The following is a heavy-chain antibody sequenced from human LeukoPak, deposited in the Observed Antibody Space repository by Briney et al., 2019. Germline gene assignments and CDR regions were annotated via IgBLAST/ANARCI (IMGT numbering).Heavy chain of an antibody. J-gene: IGHJ4*02. V-gene: IGHV4-34*01. D-gene: IGHD5-24*01. Sequence: SETLSLTCDVYGGSFSGYYWSWIRQPPGKGLEWIGEINHSGSTNYNPSLKSRVTISVDTSKNQFSLKLSSVTAADTAVYYCARGGWLQLRGYFDYWGQGTLVTVSS. CDR3: ARGGWLQLRGYFDY. CDR2: INHSGST. CDR1: GGSFSGYY.